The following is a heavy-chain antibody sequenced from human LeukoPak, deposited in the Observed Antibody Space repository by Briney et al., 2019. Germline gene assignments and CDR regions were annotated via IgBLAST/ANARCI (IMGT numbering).Heavy chain of an antibody. CDR3: AKARTVTGAFDI. D-gene: IGHD4-17*01. J-gene: IGHJ3*02. Sequence: GGSLRLSCAASGFTFSGYAMSWVRQAPGKGLEWVSAISGSGGSTYYADSVKGRFTISRDNSKNTLYLQMNSLRAEDTAVYYCAKARTVTGAFDIWGQGTMVTVSS. CDR2: ISGSGGST. V-gene: IGHV3-23*01. CDR1: GFTFSGYA.